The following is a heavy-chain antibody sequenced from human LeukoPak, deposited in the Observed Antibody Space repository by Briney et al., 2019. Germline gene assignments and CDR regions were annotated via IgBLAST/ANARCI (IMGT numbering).Heavy chain of an antibody. D-gene: IGHD1-1*01. V-gene: IGHV3-21*01. CDR3: ARALTTLTYEGY. CDR1: GFTFSSYT. Sequence: AGGSLRLSCAASGFTFSSYTMHWIRQAAEKGLVWVSSISGSNSYIFYADSVKGRFTVSRDNAKDSLYLQMNSLRAEDTAVYYCARALTTLTYEGYWGQGTLVTVSS. J-gene: IGHJ4*02. CDR2: ISGSNSYI.